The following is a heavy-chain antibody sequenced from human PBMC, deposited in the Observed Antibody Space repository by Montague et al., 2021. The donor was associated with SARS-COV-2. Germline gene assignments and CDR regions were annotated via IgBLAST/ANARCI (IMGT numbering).Heavy chain of an antibody. J-gene: IGHJ6*02. CDR2: TKQDESER. D-gene: IGHD2-8*01. CDR1: GFGFSGYW. Sequence: SLRLSCAASGFGFSGYWMGWVRQAPGKGLEWVANTKQDESERYYADSVMGRFTIYRDNAKKSLYLQMNSLRGEDAAVYFCGRYGVTHAIDVWGQGTTVVVSS. V-gene: IGHV3-7*03. CDR3: GRYGVTHAIDV.